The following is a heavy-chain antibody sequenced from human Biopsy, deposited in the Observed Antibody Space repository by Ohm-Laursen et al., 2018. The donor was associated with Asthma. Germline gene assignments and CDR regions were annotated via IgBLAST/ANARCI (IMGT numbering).Heavy chain of an antibody. V-gene: IGHV4-39*01. Sequence: TLSLTWPVSADSISSNNFYWGWIRQPPGKGLEWIATISYTGSTYYNPSLKSSVTISVDTSKNQFSLKLSSVTAADTAVYYCARHSGNYYAQLNYWGQGTLVTVSS. CDR1: ADSISSNNFY. D-gene: IGHD1-26*01. CDR3: ARHSGNYYAQLNY. CDR2: ISYTGST. J-gene: IGHJ4*02.